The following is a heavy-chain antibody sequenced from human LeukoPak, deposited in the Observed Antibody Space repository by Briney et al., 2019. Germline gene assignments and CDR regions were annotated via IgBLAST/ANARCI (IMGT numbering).Heavy chain of an antibody. J-gene: IGHJ6*02. V-gene: IGHV3-21*04. Sequence: GGSLRLSCAASGFTFSSYRMNWVRQAPGKGLEWVSSISSSSSYIYYADSVKGRFTISRDNAKNSLYLQMNSLRAEDTAVYYCARDQVVVKSGYYYYYGMDVWGQGTTVTVSS. CDR1: GFTFSSYR. CDR2: ISSSSSYI. CDR3: ARDQVVVKSGYYYYYGMDV. D-gene: IGHD3-22*01.